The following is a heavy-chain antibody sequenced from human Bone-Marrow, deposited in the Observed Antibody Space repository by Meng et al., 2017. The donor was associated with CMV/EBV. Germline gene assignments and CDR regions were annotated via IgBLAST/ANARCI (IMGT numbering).Heavy chain of an antibody. CDR2: IYYSGST. CDR1: GGSISSSSYY. V-gene: IGHV4-39*01. Sequence: GSLRLSCTVSGGSISSSSYYWGWIRQPPGKGLEWIGSIYYSGSTYYNPSLESRVTISVDTSKNQFSLKLSSVTAADTAVYYCARVVVRGVSDYWGQGTLVTVSS. D-gene: IGHD3-10*01. J-gene: IGHJ4*02. CDR3: ARVVVRGVSDY.